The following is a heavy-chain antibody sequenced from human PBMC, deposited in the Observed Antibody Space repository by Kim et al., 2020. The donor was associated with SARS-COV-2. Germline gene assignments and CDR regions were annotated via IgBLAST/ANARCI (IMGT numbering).Heavy chain of an antibody. V-gene: IGHV4-39*07. Sequence: SETLSLTCTVSGGSISSRTYYWGWIRQPPGKGLEWIGSIYFSGSTYYNPSLQSRVTISVDTSKNQFSLRLNSVTAADTAVYYCARVGGFVTMLVVVRPQNWFDPWGQGTLVTVSS. CDR2: IYFSGST. D-gene: IGHD3-22*01. CDR3: ARVGGFVTMLVVVRPQNWFDP. CDR1: GGSISSRTYY. J-gene: IGHJ5*02.